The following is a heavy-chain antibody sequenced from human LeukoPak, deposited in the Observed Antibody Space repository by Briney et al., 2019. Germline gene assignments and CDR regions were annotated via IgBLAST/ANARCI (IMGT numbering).Heavy chain of an antibody. V-gene: IGHV3-66*01. D-gene: IGHD3-22*01. Sequence: GGSLRLSCAASGFTVSSNYMSWVRQAPGKGLEWVSVIYSGGSTYYADSVKGRFTISRNNSKNTLYLQMNSLRAEDTAVYYCTTTSDRYYYDSSGYDYWGQGTLVTVSS. CDR1: GFTVSSNY. CDR2: IYSGGST. CDR3: TTTSDRYYYDSSGYDY. J-gene: IGHJ4*02.